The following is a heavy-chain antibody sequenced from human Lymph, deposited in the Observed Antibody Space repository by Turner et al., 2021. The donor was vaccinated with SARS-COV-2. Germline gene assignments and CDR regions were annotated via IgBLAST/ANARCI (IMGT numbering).Heavy chain of an antibody. CDR3: AWALYYYYGMDV. Sequence: QVQLVESGVGVVQPGRSLRLSFAASGFTFISYGMHWVRQDPGKGLEWVAVISYDGGHKSYADSVKGRFTISRDNSKNTLYLQMISLRAEDTAVYYCAWALYYYYGMDVWGQGTTVTVSS. CDR1: GFTFISYG. J-gene: IGHJ6*02. CDR2: ISYDGGHK. V-gene: IGHV3-30*03.